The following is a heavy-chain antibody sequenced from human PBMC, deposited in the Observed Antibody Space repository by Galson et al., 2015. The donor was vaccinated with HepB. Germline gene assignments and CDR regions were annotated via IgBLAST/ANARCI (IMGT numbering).Heavy chain of an antibody. CDR2: IWYDGVDT. Sequence: SLRLSCAASGFTFSSYGMHWVRQAPGKGLEWVAVIWYDGVDTYYANSVKGRFTVSRDNSKNTLYLQMNSLRAEDTAVYYCARDRGVVKPFYYFDYWGQGTLVTVSS. CDR1: GFTFSSYG. J-gene: IGHJ4*02. V-gene: IGHV3-33*01. CDR3: ARDRGVVKPFYYFDY. D-gene: IGHD2-21*01.